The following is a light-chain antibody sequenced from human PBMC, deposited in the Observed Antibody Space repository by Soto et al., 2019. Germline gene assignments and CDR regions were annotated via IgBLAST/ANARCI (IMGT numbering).Light chain of an antibody. CDR2: EVT. V-gene: IGLV2-8*01. CDR1: SSDVGGYNY. Sequence: QSALTQPPSASGSPGQSVTISCTGTSSDVGGYNYVSWYQQYPGRAPKLMIYEVTKRPSGVPDRFSGSKSGNTASLTVSGRQDEDEAADYCSSSDASNNIYYVFGGGTKLTVL. J-gene: IGLJ3*02. CDR3: SSSDASNNIYYV.